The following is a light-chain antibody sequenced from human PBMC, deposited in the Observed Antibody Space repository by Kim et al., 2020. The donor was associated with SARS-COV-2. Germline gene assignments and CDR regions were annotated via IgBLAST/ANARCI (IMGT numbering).Light chain of an antibody. Sequence: SPGERATLSCRASQTIRSTSLAWYQQKPGQAPRLLIYDSSTRATGVPDRFSGSGSGTDFTLIINRLEPEDFAVYYCQQYGDTWWTFGPGTKVEIK. V-gene: IGKV3-20*01. CDR1: QTIRSTS. CDR2: DSS. CDR3: QQYGDTWWT. J-gene: IGKJ1*01.